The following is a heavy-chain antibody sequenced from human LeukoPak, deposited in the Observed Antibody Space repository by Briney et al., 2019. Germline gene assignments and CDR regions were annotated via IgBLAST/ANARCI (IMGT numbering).Heavy chain of an antibody. V-gene: IGHV2-5*01. D-gene: IGHD2/OR15-2a*01. CDR3: AHSTPIFRVRVWFDP. J-gene: IGHJ5*02. Sequence: ESGPTLVKPTQTLTLTCTFSGFSLSTSGVGVGWIRQPPGKALEWLALIYWNDDKRYSPSLKSRLTITKDTSKNQVVLTMTNMDPVDTATYYCAHSTPIFRVRVWFDPWGQGTLVTVSS. CDR2: IYWNDDK. CDR1: GFSLSTSGVG.